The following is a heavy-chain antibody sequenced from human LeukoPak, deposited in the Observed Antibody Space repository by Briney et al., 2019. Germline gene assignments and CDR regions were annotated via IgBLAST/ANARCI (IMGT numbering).Heavy chain of an antibody. Sequence: PSETLSLTCTVSGGSISSHYWSWIRQPPGKGLEWIGYIHYSGSTNYNPSLKSRVTISVDTSKNQFSLKLSSVTAADTAVYYCARAMGELSLFYYYYYMDVWGKGTTVTVSS. V-gene: IGHV4-59*11. CDR2: IHYSGST. D-gene: IGHD3-16*02. CDR1: GGSISSHY. CDR3: ARAMGELSLFYYYYYMDV. J-gene: IGHJ6*03.